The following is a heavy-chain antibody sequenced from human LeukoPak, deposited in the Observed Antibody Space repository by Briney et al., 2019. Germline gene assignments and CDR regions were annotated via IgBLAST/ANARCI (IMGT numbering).Heavy chain of an antibody. CDR2: IYHSGST. J-gene: IGHJ4*02. CDR1: GGSFSGYY. V-gene: IGHV4-34*01. Sequence: PSETLSLTCAVSGGSFSGYYWSWIRQPPGKGLGWIGGIYHSGSTNYNTSLKSRVTISVDTSKKPFSLKLSSVTAADTAVYYCARVGYSRSALGIAYWGQGNLVTVSS. CDR3: ARVGYSRSALGIAY. D-gene: IGHD6-6*01.